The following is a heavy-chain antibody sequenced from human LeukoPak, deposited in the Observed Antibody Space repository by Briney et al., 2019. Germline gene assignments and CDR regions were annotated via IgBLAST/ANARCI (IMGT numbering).Heavy chain of an antibody. J-gene: IGHJ3*02. D-gene: IGHD3-10*01. V-gene: IGHV3-9*01. CDR1: GFKFDDYA. CDR2: ITWKGYV. Sequence: GGSLRLSCAASGFKFDDYAMHWVRQTPGKGLEWVSGITWKGYVGYADSVQGRFIISRDNARNSLYLQMNRLRDEDTALYYCTKDMGGRRSYYLSAAFDIWGQGTMVTVSS. CDR3: TKDMGGRRSYYLSAAFDI.